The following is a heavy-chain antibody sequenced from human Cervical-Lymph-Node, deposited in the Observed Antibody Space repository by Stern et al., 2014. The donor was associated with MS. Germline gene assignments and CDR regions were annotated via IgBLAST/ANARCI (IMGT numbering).Heavy chain of an antibody. CDR2: IYWDDDK. V-gene: IGHV2-5*02. J-gene: IGHJ4*02. D-gene: IGHD4-17*01. Sequence: QVTLRESGPTLVKPTQTLTLTCTFSGFSLSTSGVGVGWIRQPPGKALEWLALIYWDDDKRYSASLKSRLTITKDTSKNQVVLTMTNMDPVDTATYYCAHYNAPTVTLDYWGQGTLVTVSS. CDR3: AHYNAPTVTLDY. CDR1: GFSLSTSGVG.